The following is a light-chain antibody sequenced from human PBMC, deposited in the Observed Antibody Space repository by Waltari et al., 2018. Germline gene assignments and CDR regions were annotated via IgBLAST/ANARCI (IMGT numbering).Light chain of an antibody. V-gene: IGLV2-14*01. J-gene: IGLJ1*01. CDR3: CSYTSSRSLV. CDR1: SLEIGGLHY. CDR2: GVT. Sequence: HSALAHPAPVSGSPGTSITFFCTGTSLEIGGLHYVSGDQQHPGKAPKLMISGVTDRPSGVSSRCSASKSGNTASLTISGLQAEDEAHYCCCSYTSSRSLVFGTGTKVTVL.